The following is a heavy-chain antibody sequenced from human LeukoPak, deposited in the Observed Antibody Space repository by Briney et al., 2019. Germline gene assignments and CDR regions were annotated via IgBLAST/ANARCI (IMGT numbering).Heavy chain of an antibody. D-gene: IGHD3-10*01. CDR1: GGSISSYY. CDR2: INHSGST. CDR3: ARGRGYYYGSGSYYPIRWFDP. V-gene: IGHV4-34*01. Sequence: PSETLSLTCTVSGGSISSYYWSWIRQPPGKGLKWIGEINHSGSTNYNPSLKSRVTISVDTSKNQFSLKLSSVTAADTAVYYCARGRGYYYGSGSYYPIRWFDPWGQGTLVTVSS. J-gene: IGHJ5*02.